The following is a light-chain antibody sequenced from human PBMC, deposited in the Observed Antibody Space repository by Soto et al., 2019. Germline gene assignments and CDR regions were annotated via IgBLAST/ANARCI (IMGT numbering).Light chain of an antibody. CDR1: QNINSH. CDR3: QQSHITTLFT. CDR2: AAS. Sequence: DIQMTQSPSSLSASIGDRVTITCRASQNINSHLNWYQQKPGKAPKVLIYAASRLQSGVPFRFSGSGSGTEFTLTISSPEPEDVATYYCQQSHITTLFTFGKGTKLEIK. J-gene: IGKJ2*01. V-gene: IGKV1-39*01.